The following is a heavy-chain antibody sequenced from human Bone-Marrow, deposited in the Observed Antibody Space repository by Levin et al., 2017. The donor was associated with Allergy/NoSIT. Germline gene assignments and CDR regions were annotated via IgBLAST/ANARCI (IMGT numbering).Heavy chain of an antibody. Sequence: SGPTLVKPTETLTLTCTVSGFSLSNARMGVSWIRQPPGKALEWLAHIFSNDEKSFSTSLESRLSISQDTSKSQVVLTMSNMDPVSTATYYCARIVWFGELPYYFDYWGQGTLVTVSS. D-gene: IGHD3-10*01. CDR1: GFSLSNARMG. CDR2: IFSNDEK. CDR3: ARIVWFGELPYYFDY. V-gene: IGHV2-26*01. J-gene: IGHJ4*02.